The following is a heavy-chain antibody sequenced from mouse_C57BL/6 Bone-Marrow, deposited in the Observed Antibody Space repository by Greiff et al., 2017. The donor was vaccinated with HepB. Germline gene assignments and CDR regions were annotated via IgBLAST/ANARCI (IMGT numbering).Heavy chain of an antibody. V-gene: IGHV1-59*01. J-gene: IGHJ4*01. Sequence: QVQLQQPGAELVRPGPSVKLSCKASGYTFTSYWMHWVKQRPGQGLEWIGVIDPSDSYTNYNQKFKGKATLTVDTSSSTAYMQLSSLTSEDSAVYYCARGGWLPHYYAMDYWGQGTSVTVSS. CDR1: GYTFTSYW. D-gene: IGHD2-3*01. CDR3: ARGGWLPHYYAMDY. CDR2: IDPSDSYT.